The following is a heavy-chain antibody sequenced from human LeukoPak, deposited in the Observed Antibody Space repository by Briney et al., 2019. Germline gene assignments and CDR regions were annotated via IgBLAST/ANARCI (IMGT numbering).Heavy chain of an antibody. J-gene: IGHJ4*02. Sequence: PSETLSLTCTVSGGSISSYYWSWIRQPPGKGLEWIGYIYYSGSTNYNPSLKSRVTISVDTSKNQFSLKLSSVTAADTAVYYCARLLLWFGGWRYDYWGQGTLVTVSS. CDR3: ARLLLWFGGWRYDY. CDR2: IYYSGST. CDR1: GGSISSYY. D-gene: IGHD3-10*01. V-gene: IGHV4-59*01.